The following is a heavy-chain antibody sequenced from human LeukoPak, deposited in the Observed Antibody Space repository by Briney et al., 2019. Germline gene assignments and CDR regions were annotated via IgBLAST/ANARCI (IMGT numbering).Heavy chain of an antibody. Sequence: GGSLRLSCAASGFTFSSCAMSWVRQAPGKGLEWVSYISSSSSYTNYADSVKGRFTISRDNAKNSLYLQMNSLRAEDTAVYYCASNRLDYYYGMDVWGQGTTVTVPS. CDR1: GFTFSSCA. CDR2: ISSSSSYT. V-gene: IGHV3-21*05. J-gene: IGHJ6*02. D-gene: IGHD2/OR15-2a*01. CDR3: ASNRLDYYYGMDV.